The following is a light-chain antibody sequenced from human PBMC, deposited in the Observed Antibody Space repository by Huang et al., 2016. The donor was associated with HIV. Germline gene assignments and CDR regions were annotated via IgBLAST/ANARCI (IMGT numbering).Light chain of an antibody. J-gene: IGKJ4*01. CDR3: QQYDSSPVT. V-gene: IGKV3-20*01. CDR1: PSLGSSS. CDR2: GAS. Sequence: EIVLTQSPGTLSLSPGERATLSCRASPSLGSSSLAWYQQKAGQAPRLLMYGASSRATGIPDRFRGSASGTDFTLSISRLEPEDFAVYYCQQYDSSPVTFGGGTKVEIK.